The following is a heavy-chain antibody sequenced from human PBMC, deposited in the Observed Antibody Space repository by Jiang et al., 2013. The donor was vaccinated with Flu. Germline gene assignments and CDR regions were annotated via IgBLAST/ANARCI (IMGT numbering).Heavy chain of an antibody. CDR2: ISYSGST. D-gene: IGHD3-22*01. V-gene: IGHV4-39*01. Sequence: LLKPSETLSLTCTFSGGSISSGSYYGGWIRQPPGKGLEWIGSISYSGSTYYNPSLKSRATISVDTSKKQVSLELTSVTAADTAIYYCARLWRGDSKSWYPFPRDWGQGTLVTVSS. J-gene: IGHJ4*02. CDR1: GGSISSGSYY. CDR3: ARLWRGDSKSWYPFPRD.